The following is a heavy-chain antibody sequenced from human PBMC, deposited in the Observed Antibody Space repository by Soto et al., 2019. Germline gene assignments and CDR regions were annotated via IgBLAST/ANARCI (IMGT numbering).Heavy chain of an antibody. CDR2: ISSSSSYI. V-gene: IGHV3-21*01. CDR3: ARAPWGGDSYGMDV. D-gene: IGHD2-21*02. Sequence: EVQLVESGGGLVKPGGSLRLSCAASGFTFSSYSMNWVRQAPGKGLEWVSSISSSSSYIYYADSVKGRFTISRDNAKNSLYLQMNRLRAEDTAVYYCARAPWGGDSYGMDVGGQGTTVTVSS. J-gene: IGHJ6*02. CDR1: GFTFSSYS.